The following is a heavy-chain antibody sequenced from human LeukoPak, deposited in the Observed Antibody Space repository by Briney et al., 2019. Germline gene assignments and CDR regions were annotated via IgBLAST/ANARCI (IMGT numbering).Heavy chain of an antibody. CDR2: ISAYNGNT. CDR3: ASDLLPLSVYDSRAFDY. Sequence: GASVKVSCKASGYTFTSYGISWVRRAPGQGLEWMGWISAYNGNTNYAQKLQGRVTMTTDTSTSTAYMELRSLRSDDTAVYYCASDLLPLSVYDSRAFDYWGQGTLVTVSS. V-gene: IGHV1-18*01. D-gene: IGHD3-3*01. J-gene: IGHJ4*02. CDR1: GYTFTSYG.